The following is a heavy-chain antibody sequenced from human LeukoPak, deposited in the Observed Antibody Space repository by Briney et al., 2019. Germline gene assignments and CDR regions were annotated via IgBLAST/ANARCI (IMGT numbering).Heavy chain of an antibody. V-gene: IGHV1-24*01. CDR1: GYTLTELS. CDR3: ATESSGWPPGAFDI. J-gene: IGHJ3*02. CDR2: FDPEDGET. Sequence: ASGKVSCKVSGYTLTELSMHWVRQAPGKGLEWMGGFDPEDGETIYAQKFQGRVTMTEDTSTDTAYMELSSLRSEDTAVYYCATESSGWPPGAFDIWGQGTMVTVSS. D-gene: IGHD6-19*01.